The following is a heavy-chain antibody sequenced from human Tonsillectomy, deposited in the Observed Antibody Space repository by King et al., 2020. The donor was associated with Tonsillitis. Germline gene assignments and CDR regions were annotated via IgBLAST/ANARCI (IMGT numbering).Heavy chain of an antibody. Sequence: VQLVESGGGLVQPGGSLRLSCAASGFTFSSYAMSWVRQAPGKGLDWVSTISGSGRNTFYSDSVKGQFTISRDNSKNTLYLQMNSLRAEDTAVYYCAEVLGGGPAVYYTDGWGKGTTVTVSS. V-gene: IGHV3-23*04. J-gene: IGHJ6*03. D-gene: IGHD6-25*01. CDR3: AEVLGGGPAVYYTDG. CDR2: ISGSGRNT. CDR1: GFTFSSYA.